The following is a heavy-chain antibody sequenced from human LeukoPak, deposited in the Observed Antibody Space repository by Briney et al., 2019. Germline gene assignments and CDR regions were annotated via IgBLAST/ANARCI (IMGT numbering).Heavy chain of an antibody. Sequence: GASVKVSCKASGYTFTGYYMHWVRQAPGQGLEWMGWINPNSGGTNYAQKFQGRVTMTRDTSISTAYMELSRLRSDDTAVYYCARVSSSWGSNWFDPWGQGTLVTVSS. D-gene: IGHD6-13*01. CDR1: GYTFTGYY. V-gene: IGHV1-2*02. J-gene: IGHJ5*02. CDR3: ARVSSSWGSNWFDP. CDR2: INPNSGGT.